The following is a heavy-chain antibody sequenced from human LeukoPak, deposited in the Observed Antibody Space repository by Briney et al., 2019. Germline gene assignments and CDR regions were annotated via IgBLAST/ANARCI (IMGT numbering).Heavy chain of an antibody. CDR3: ARGLSGHSIFGSGLSDY. D-gene: IGHD3-22*01. CDR2: LFDSNEN. J-gene: IGHJ4*02. CDR1: GFSVSTNY. Sequence: GGSLRLSCVASGFSVSTNYMNWVRQAPGKGPEWVSVLFDSNENFYLAAVEGRFFISRDSPTNTLYLQMNSLRPEDTAVYYCARGLSGHSIFGSGLSDYWGRGTLVTVSS. V-gene: IGHV3-53*05.